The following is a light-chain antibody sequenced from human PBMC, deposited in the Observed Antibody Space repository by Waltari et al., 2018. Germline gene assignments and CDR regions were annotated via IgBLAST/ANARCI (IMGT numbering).Light chain of an antibody. V-gene: IGLV2-14*01. CDR1: SSDVGGYNY. CDR3: SSYTSSSTPCV. CDR2: EVS. Sequence: QSALTQPASVSGSPGQSITISCTGTSSDVGGYNYFSWYQQHPGKAPKLMIYEVSNRPSWVANRFSGSKSGNTASLTISGLQAEDEADYYCSSYTSSSTPCVFGTGTKVTVL. J-gene: IGLJ1*01.